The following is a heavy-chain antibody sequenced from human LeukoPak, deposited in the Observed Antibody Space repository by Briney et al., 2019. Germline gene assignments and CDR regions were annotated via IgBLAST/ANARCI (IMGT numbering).Heavy chain of an antibody. CDR1: GYSFTRHV. J-gene: IGHJ4*02. D-gene: IGHD3-10*01. CDR2: IKVANGDT. Sequence: ASGKVSCKTSGYSFTRHVLHWVRQAPGQGLEWMGWIKVANGDTKYSQRFQGRVTFVRDTSATTVYMDLSSLTSEDTALYYCARELTRFGELDFWGQGTLVTVSS. V-gene: IGHV1-3*01. CDR3: ARELTRFGELDF.